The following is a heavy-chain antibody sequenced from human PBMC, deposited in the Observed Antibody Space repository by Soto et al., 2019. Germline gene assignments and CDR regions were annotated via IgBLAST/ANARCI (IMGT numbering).Heavy chain of an antibody. V-gene: IGHV5-51*01. Sequence: GESLKISCKGSGYSFTNYWIAWVRQMPGKGLEWMGIIYPGDSDTRYSPSFQGQVTISADKSISTAYLQWSSLKASDTAMYYCARIHDFWSGYPDSYYYGMDVWGQGTTVTVSS. CDR3: ARIHDFWSGYPDSYYYGMDV. CDR2: IYPGDSDT. CDR1: GYSFTNYW. D-gene: IGHD3-3*01. J-gene: IGHJ6*02.